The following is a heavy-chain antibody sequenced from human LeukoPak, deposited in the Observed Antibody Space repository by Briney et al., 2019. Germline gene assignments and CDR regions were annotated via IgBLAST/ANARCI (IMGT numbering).Heavy chain of an antibody. D-gene: IGHD2-2*01. CDR2: TYYRSQWYN. Sequence: SQTLSLTCAISGDGVSSNSVAWNWIRQSPSRGLEWLGRTYYRSQWYNEYAASVRSRITINPDTSRNQSSLQLNSVTPEDTAMYYCTRDHYCSSFSCSFDYWGQGTLVTVSS. CDR3: TRDHYCSSFSCSFDY. CDR1: GDGVSSNSVA. J-gene: IGHJ4*02. V-gene: IGHV6-1*01.